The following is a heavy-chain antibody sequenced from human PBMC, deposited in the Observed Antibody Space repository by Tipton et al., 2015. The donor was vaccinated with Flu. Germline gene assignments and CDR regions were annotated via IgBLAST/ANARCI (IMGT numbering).Heavy chain of an antibody. V-gene: IGHV1-46*01. CDR1: GYTFTSYY. CDR2: INPRGGRI. D-gene: IGHD3-10*01. Sequence: QSGAEVKKPGASMKISCRASGYTFTSYYMHWVRQAPGQGLEWMGVINPRGGRINYAQKFQGRVTMTRDTSTSTAYMEMSGLRSDDTAMYYCAKDPGYYGAGSYYNWFDPWGQGTLVTVSS. CDR3: AKDPGYYGAGSYYNWFDP. J-gene: IGHJ5*02.